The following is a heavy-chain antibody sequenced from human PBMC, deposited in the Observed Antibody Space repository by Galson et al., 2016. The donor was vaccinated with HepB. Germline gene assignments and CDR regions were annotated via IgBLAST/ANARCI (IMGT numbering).Heavy chain of an antibody. CDR3: ARILVGCTDTSCFFDP. CDR1: GFTFSSYSM. J-gene: IGHJ5*02. CDR2: IDHRGTT. D-gene: IGHD2-2*01. Sequence: SLRLSCAASGFTFSSYSMNWVRQPPGKGLEWIGEIDHRGTTNYNPSLRSRVTISADKSKNQFSLKLTSVTAADTAVYYCARILVGCTDTSCFFDPWGQGTLVTVSS. V-gene: IGHV4-4*02.